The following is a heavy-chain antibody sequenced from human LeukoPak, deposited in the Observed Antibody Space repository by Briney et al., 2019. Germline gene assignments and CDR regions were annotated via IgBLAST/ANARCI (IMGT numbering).Heavy chain of an antibody. CDR3: ARDGTSIVGSLDY. CDR2: IGAGGTFT. D-gene: IGHD1-26*01. CDR1: GFTFSSYA. J-gene: IGHJ4*02. Sequence: GGSLRLSCTASGFTFSSYAMNWVRQAPGKGLEWVSGIGAGGTFTYYADSVKGRFTIFRDNSRNTLYLQMNSLRADDTAVYYCARDGTSIVGSLDYWGQGTLVTVSS. V-gene: IGHV3-23*01.